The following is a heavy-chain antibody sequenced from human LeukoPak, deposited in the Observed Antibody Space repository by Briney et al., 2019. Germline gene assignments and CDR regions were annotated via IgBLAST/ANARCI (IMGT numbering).Heavy chain of an antibody. V-gene: IGHV3-21*01. CDR2: ISSSSSYI. J-gene: IGHJ3*02. Sequence: GGSLRLSCAASGFTFSSYSMNWVRQAPGKGLEWVSSISSSSSYIYYADSVKGRFTISRDNAKNSLYLQMNSLRAEDTAVYYCTRSSSHCSSTSGYNDAFDIWGQGTMVTVSS. D-gene: IGHD2-2*02. CDR3: TRSSSHCSSTSGYNDAFDI. CDR1: GFTFSSYS.